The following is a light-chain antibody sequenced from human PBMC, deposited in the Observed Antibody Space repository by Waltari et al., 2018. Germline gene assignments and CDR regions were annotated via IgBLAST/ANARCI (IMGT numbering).Light chain of an antibody. CDR1: QSISNW. CDR2: KAS. J-gene: IGKJ4*01. Sequence: DIQMTQSPSTLSASVGDRFTITCRASQSISNWLAWYQQKPGKAPKLLVYKASTLESGVPARFSGSGSRTEFTLTNSSLQPDDFATDYCQRYSSDSLRTFGGGTKVEIK. CDR3: QRYSSDSLRT. V-gene: IGKV1-5*03.